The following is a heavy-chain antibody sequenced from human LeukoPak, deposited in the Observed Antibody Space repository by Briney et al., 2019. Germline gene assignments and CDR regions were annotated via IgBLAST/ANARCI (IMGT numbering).Heavy chain of an antibody. CDR2: INHSGST. J-gene: IGHJ5*02. V-gene: IGHV4-34*01. D-gene: IGHD5-18*01. Sequence: SETLSLSCAVYGGSFSGYYWSWIRQPAGKGLEWIGEINHSGSTNYNPSLKSRVTISVDTSKNQFSLKLSSVTAADTAVYYCARRRYSYGVGNWFDPWGQGTLVTVSS. CDR1: GGSFSGYY. CDR3: ARRRYSYGVGNWFDP.